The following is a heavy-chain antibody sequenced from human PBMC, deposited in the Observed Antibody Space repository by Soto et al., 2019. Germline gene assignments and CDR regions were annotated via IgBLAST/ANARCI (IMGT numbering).Heavy chain of an antibody. CDR3: ARRASGIDY. J-gene: IGHJ4*02. Sequence: QVQLVESGGGVVQPGRSLRLSCAASGFTFSSYGMHWVRQAPGKGLEGVAGIGYAGSNNSYADSVKGRFTISRDNSKNTLYLQMNSLRAEDTAVYYCARRASGIDYWGQGTLVTVSS. V-gene: IGHV3-33*01. CDR1: GFTFSSYG. CDR2: IGYAGSNN.